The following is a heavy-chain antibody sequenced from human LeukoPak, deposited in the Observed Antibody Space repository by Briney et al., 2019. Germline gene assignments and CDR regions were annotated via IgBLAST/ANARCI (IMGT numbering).Heavy chain of an antibody. CDR2: ISAYNGNT. J-gene: IGHJ4*02. Sequence: GASVKVSCKASGYTFTSYGISWVRQAPGQGLEWMGWISAYNGNTNYAQKLQGRVTMTTDTSTSTAYMELRSLRSDDTAVYYCARDNYYDSSGYYSTYDFDYWGQGTLVTVSS. D-gene: IGHD3-22*01. CDR1: GYTFTSYG. CDR3: ARDNYYDSSGYYSTYDFDY. V-gene: IGHV1-18*01.